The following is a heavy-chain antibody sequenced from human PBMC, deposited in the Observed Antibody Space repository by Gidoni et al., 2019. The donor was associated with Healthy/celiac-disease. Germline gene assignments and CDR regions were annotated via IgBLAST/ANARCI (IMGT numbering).Heavy chain of an antibody. Sequence: EVQLLESGGGLVQPGGSLRLSCAASGFNFSSYAMCWVGQAPGKGLEWVSASSGSGGSTYYADSVKGRFTISRDNSKNTLYLQMNSLRAEDTAVYYCAKDDSGYYYGSGSYPYYFDYWGQGTLVTVSS. CDR3: AKDDSGYYYGSGSYPYYFDY. D-gene: IGHD3-10*01. J-gene: IGHJ4*02. CDR1: GFNFSSYA. CDR2: SSGSGGST. V-gene: IGHV3-23*01.